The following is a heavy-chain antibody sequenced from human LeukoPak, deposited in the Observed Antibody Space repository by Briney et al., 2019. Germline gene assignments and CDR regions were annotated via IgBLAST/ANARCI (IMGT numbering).Heavy chain of an antibody. J-gene: IGHJ4*02. CDR1: GGSISDSSYY. Sequence: PSETLSLTCTVSGGSISDSSYYWGWIRQPPGQGLEWIGSIYFSGNVYYNPSLRSRVTISDDTSKNQFSLKLSSVTAADTAVYYCARRYDYGDYGGVDYWGQGTLVTVSS. CDR3: ARRYDYGDYGGVDY. D-gene: IGHD4-17*01. V-gene: IGHV4-39*01. CDR2: IYFSGNV.